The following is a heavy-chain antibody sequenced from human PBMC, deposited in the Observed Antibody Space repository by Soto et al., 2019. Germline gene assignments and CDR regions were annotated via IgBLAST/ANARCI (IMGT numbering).Heavy chain of an antibody. J-gene: IGHJ4*02. CDR2: IYNSGNT. CDR3: ARGPSGDKVDY. V-gene: IGHV4-30-4*01. Sequence: QVQLQESGPGLVEPSQTLSLTCTVSGGSIRSGDYDWSWIRQPPGKDLEWIGHIYNSGNTYSNPSLKSRVTISVDTSKNQFSLKLSSVTAADTAVYYCARGPSGDKVDYWGQGTLVTVSS. CDR1: GGSIRSGDYD. D-gene: IGHD1-26*01.